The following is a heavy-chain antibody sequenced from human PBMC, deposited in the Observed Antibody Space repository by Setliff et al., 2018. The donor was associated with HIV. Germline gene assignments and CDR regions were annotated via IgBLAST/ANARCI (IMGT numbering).Heavy chain of an antibody. J-gene: IGHJ5*02. CDR1: GGSFSGYY. CDR3: ARSGYISGTHYNFRRNWFDP. V-gene: IGHV4-34*01. CDR2: VNQDGTT. Sequence: PSETLSLTCAIYGGSFSGYYWSWIRQAPGKGLEWVAEVNQDGTTNYNPSLRSRVAMSADMSKNQFSLRLSSATAADTAIYYCARSGYISGTHYNFRRNWFDPWSQGSLVTVSS. D-gene: IGHD3-10*01.